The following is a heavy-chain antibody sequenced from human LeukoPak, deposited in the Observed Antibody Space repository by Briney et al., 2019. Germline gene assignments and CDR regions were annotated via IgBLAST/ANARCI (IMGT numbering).Heavy chain of an antibody. D-gene: IGHD3-10*01. CDR3: ARDGYGSTVEAFDI. Sequence: SETLSLTCTVSGGSISSGGYYWSWIRQHPGKGLEWIGYIYYSGSTYYNPSLKSRVTISVDTSKNQFSLKLSSVTAADTAVYCCARDGYGSTVEAFDIWGQGTMVTVSS. V-gene: IGHV4-31*03. CDR2: IYYSGST. J-gene: IGHJ3*02. CDR1: GGSISSGGYY.